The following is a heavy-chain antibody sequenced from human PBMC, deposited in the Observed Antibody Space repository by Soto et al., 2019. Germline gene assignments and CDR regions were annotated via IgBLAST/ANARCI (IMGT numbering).Heavy chain of an antibody. CDR3: ARETTLNAYFDY. CDR1: GGSISSGDYY. Sequence: RSLTCTVSGGSISSGDYYWSWVRQPPGKGLEWIGYVYYSGSTYYNPSLKSRVTISVDTSKNQFSLKLTSVTAADTAVYYCARETTLNAYFDYWGRGTLVTVSS. J-gene: IGHJ4*02. D-gene: IGHD4-4*01. CDR2: VYYSGST. V-gene: IGHV4-30-4*01.